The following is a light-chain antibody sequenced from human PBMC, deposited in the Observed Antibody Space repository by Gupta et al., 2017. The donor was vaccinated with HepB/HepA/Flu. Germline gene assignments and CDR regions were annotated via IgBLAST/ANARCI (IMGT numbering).Light chain of an antibody. CDR1: QSVSSSY. J-gene: IGKJ2*01. CDR3: QQEGSSPYT. CDR2: GAS. Sequence: EIVLTQYPGTLYLSPGERATLSCRASQSVSSSYLAWYQQKPGQAPRLLIYGASSRATGIPDRFSGSGSGTDFTLTISRLEPEDFAVYYCQQEGSSPYTFGQGTKLEIK. V-gene: IGKV3-20*01.